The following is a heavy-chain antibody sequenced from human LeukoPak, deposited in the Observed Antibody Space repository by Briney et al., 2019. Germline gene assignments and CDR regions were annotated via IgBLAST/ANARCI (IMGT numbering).Heavy chain of an antibody. D-gene: IGHD4-23*01. V-gene: IGHV3-33*01. Sequence: GGSLRLSCAASGFTFSSSGMHWVRQAPGKGLEWVALIWSDDRNKYYADSVKGQFTISRDNSKNTLYLQMNSLRAEDTAVYYCARDYGGDAGLDSWGQGTLVTVSS. J-gene: IGHJ4*02. CDR2: IWSDDRNK. CDR3: ARDYGGDAGLDS. CDR1: GFTFSSSG.